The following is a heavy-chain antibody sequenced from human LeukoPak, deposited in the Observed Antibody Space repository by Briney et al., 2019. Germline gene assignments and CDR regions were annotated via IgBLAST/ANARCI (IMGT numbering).Heavy chain of an antibody. Sequence: EASVKVSCKASGYTFTGYYMHWVRQATGQGLEWMGWMNPNSGNTGYAQKFQGRVTMTRNTSISTAYMELSSLRSEDTAVYYCARVRSLSEDAFDIWGQGTMVTVSS. CDR3: ARVRSLSEDAFDI. D-gene: IGHD5/OR15-5a*01. V-gene: IGHV1-8*02. CDR2: MNPNSGNT. J-gene: IGHJ3*02. CDR1: GYTFTGYY.